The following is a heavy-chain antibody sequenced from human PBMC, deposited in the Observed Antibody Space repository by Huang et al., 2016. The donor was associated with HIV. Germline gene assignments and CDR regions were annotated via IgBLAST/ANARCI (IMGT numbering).Heavy chain of an antibody. V-gene: IGHV3-15*01. CDR2: IKSRADGGTT. CDR3: ATEEGRTRSRYQFTSYYSMDV. Sequence: EVQLVESGGGLVKPGGSLRLSCAASGFTFSNAWMNWVRQAPGKGLEWVGRIKSRADGGTTDYAAPEKGRFTRSRDDSKNTLVRQMNSLKTEDTAVYYCATEEGRTRSRYQFTSYYSMDVWGKGTTVTVSS. J-gene: IGHJ6*03. D-gene: IGHD3-3*01. CDR1: GFTFSNAW.